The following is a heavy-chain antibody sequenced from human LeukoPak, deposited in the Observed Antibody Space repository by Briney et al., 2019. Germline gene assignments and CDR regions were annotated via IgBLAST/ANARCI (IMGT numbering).Heavy chain of an antibody. J-gene: IGHJ3*02. CDR3: ARAEHPWHCSSTSCYGGHAFDI. V-gene: IGHV1-2*02. D-gene: IGHD2-2*01. CDR2: INPNSGGT. CDR1: GYTFTGYY. Sequence: GASVKVSCKASGYTFTGYYMHWVRQAPGQGLEWMGWINPNSGGTNYAQKFQGRVAMTRDTSISTAYMELSRLRSDDTAVYYCARAEHPWHCSSTSCYGGHAFDIWGQGTMVTVSS.